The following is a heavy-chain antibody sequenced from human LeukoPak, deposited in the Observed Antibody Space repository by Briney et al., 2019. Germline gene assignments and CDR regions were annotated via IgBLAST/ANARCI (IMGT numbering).Heavy chain of an antibody. J-gene: IGHJ4*02. CDR1: GFTFNSFD. D-gene: IGHD3-10*01. Sequence: GGSLRLSCAASGFTFNSFDMHWVRQAPGKGLEWLTFIRYDGTNKYYADSVKGRFTISRDNSKNTLYLQMNSLRTEDTAVYYCAKDTKRWKTYYYASGSYYFDYWGQGTLVTVSS. V-gene: IGHV3-30*02. CDR3: AKDTKRWKTYYYASGSYYFDY. CDR2: IRYDGTNK.